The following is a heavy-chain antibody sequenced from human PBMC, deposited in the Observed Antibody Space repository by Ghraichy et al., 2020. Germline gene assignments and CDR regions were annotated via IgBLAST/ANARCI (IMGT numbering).Heavy chain of an antibody. D-gene: IGHD2-15*01. CDR3: ASRQYCSGGSCYSF. V-gene: IGHV1-69*13. CDR2: IIPIFGTA. CDR1: GGTFSSYA. Sequence: SVKVSCKASGGTFSSYAISWVRQAPGQGLEWMGGIIPIFGTANYAQKFQGRVTITADESTSTAYMELSSLRSEDTAVYYCASRQYCSGGSCYSFWGQGTLVTVSS. J-gene: IGHJ4*02.